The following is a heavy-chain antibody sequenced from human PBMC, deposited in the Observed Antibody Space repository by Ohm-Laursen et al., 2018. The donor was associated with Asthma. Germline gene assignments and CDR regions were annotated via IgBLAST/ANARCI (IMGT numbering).Heavy chain of an antibody. CDR2: ITWNGANI. Sequence: SLRLSCAAPGFTFDNYAMHWVRQAPGQGLEWVSGITWNGANIGYADSVKGRFTISRDNAKNSLYLQMNSLRAEDTALYYCAKDISFGYYYDSSGQGDYYGMDVWGQGTTVTVSS. CDR3: AKDISFGYYYDSSGQGDYYGMDV. D-gene: IGHD3-22*01. V-gene: IGHV3-9*01. J-gene: IGHJ6*02. CDR1: GFTFDNYA.